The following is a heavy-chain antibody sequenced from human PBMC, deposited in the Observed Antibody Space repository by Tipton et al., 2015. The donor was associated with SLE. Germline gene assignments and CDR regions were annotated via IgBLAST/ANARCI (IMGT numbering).Heavy chain of an antibody. V-gene: IGHV3-23*01. CDR3: ANWPVLYGDTGRY. CDR2: ISGSGGST. D-gene: IGHD4-17*01. CDR1: GFTFSSYA. J-gene: IGHJ4*02. Sequence: GSLRLSCAASGFTFSSYAMSWVRQAPGKGLEWVSAISGSGGSTYYADSVKGRFTISRDNSKNTLYLQMNSLRAEDTAVYYCANWPVLYGDTGRYWGQGTLVTVSS.